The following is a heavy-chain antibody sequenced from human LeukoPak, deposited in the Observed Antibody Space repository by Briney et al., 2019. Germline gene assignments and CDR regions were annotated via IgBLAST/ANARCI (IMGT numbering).Heavy chain of an antibody. CDR3: ARGGPFPSSSSSREYYLDY. CDR1: GYDFINYG. J-gene: IGHJ4*02. CDR2: RSIYNGNT. D-gene: IGHD6-6*01. V-gene: IGHV1-18*01. Sequence: ASVKVPCKASGYDFINYGISWVRQAPGQGLEWMGWRSIYNGNTDYKLQGRVTMTTDTLTSTAYMEVRSLKSDDTAVYYCARGGPFPSSSSSREYYLDYWGQGTLVTVSS.